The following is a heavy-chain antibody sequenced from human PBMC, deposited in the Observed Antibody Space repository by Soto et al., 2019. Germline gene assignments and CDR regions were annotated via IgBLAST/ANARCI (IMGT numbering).Heavy chain of an antibody. Sequence: QVQLVQSGAEVKKPGASVKVSCKASGYTFTSYDINWVRQANGPGVEWMGWMNPNSGNTGYAQKFQGSVTMTRNTTVSTASMELSSLTSEEMGVYYCAREKVGAVDYWGQGTLVTVS. J-gene: IGHJ4*02. CDR3: AREKVGAVDY. D-gene: IGHD1-26*01. V-gene: IGHV1-8*01. CDR2: MNPNSGNT. CDR1: GYTFTSYD.